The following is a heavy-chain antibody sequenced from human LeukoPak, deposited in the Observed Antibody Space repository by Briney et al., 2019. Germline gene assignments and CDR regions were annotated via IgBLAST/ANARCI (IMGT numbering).Heavy chain of an antibody. J-gene: IGHJ4*02. CDR3: ARGKWPDY. D-gene: IGHD2-8*01. V-gene: IGHV1-18*01. CDR2: ISCYNGNT. CDR1: GYTFTNYG. Sequence: ASVTVSCKASGYTFTNYGISWVRQAPGQGLEWMGWISCYNGNTNYAQKFQGRVTMTTDTSTSTVYMELRSLRSDDTAMYYCARGKWPDYWGQGTLVTVSS.